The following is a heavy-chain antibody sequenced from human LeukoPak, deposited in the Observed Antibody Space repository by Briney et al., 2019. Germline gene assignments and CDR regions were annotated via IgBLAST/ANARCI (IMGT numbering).Heavy chain of an antibody. CDR1: GYTFTGYY. CDR3: FGGLLSSSFQH. D-gene: IGHD3-16*01. CDR2: INPNSGGT. V-gene: IGHV1-2*06. Sequence: ASVNVSCKASGYTFTGYYMHWVRQAPGQGLEWMGRINPNSGGTNYAQKFQGRVTMTRDTSISIAYMELSRLRSDDTAVYYCFGGLLSSSFQHWGQGTLVTVSS. J-gene: IGHJ1*01.